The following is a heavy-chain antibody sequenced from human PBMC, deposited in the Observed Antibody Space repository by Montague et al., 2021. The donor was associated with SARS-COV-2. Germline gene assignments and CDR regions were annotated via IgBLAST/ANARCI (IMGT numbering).Heavy chain of an antibody. V-gene: IGHV4-59*08. J-gene: IGHJ4*02. D-gene: IGHD2-15*01. Sequence: SETLSLTCTVSGGSISRFYWSWFRQPPGKGLEWFGYISDSGSTNYNPSLTSRVTMSVDTSKNQFSLKVNSVTAADTAVYYCARHYSATLPAVYWGQGTLVTVSS. CDR1: GGSISRFY. CDR3: ARHYSATLPAVY. CDR2: ISDSGST.